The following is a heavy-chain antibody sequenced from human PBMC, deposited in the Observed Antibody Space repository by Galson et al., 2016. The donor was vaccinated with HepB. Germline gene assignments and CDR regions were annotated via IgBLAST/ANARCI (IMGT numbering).Heavy chain of an antibody. Sequence: SVKVSCKASGGNFSSYAISWVRQAPGQGLEWMGGIIPFFGPANYAQKFQGRVTITADESTSTVHMELRSLRFEETAVYYGARRGVSYYYFDYWGQGTLVTVSS. CDR1: GGNFSSYA. CDR3: ARRGVSYYYFDY. CDR2: IIPFFGPA. V-gene: IGHV1-69*13. J-gene: IGHJ4*02. D-gene: IGHD1-26*01.